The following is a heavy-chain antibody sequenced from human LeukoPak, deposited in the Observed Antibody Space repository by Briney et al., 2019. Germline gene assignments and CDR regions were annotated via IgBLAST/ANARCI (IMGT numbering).Heavy chain of an antibody. CDR3: ARGAYCSGGRCPGAFDI. CDR2: IWYDGSNK. J-gene: IGHJ3*02. CDR1: GFTFSTYA. Sequence: GRSLRLSCAASGFTFSTYAMYCVRQAPGKGLEGVTVIWYDGSNKYYADSVKGRFTISRDNSKNTLYLQMNSLRADDTAVYYCARGAYCSGGRCPGAFDIWGQGTMVTVSS. D-gene: IGHD2-15*01. V-gene: IGHV3-33*01.